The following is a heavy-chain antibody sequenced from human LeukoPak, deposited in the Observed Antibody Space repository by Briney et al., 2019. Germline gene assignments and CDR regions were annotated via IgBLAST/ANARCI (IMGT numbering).Heavy chain of an antibody. V-gene: IGHV3-7*01. Sequence: PGGSLRLSCAASGFTFSSYWMNWVRQVPGKGLEWVANIKQDGSEKYYVDSVKGRFTISRDNAKNSLRLQMNSLRAEDTAVYYCARDSSTDFWSYYFDYWGQDTLVTVSS. D-gene: IGHD3-3*01. J-gene: IGHJ4*02. CDR3: ARDSSTDFWSYYFDY. CDR1: GFTFSSYW. CDR2: IKQDGSEK.